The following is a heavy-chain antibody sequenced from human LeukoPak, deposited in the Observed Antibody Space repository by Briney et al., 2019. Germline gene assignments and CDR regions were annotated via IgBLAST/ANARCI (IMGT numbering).Heavy chain of an antibody. CDR3: ARDRELGY. J-gene: IGHJ4*02. V-gene: IGHV4-38-2*02. Sequence: SETLSLTCTVSGFSISSDYYWGWIRQPPGKGLEWLGSVSHSGITYYNSSLNSRVTISVDTSKNQFSLKLTSVTAADTAVYYCARDRELGYWGQGTLVTVSS. CDR1: GFSISSDYY. CDR2: VSHSGIT. D-gene: IGHD3-10*01.